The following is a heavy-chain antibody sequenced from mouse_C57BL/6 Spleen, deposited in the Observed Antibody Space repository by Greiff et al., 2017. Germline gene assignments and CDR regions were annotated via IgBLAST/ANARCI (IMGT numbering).Heavy chain of an antibody. CDR2: IYPRSGNT. J-gene: IGHJ4*01. Sequence: QVQLQQSGAELARPGASVKLSCKASGYTFTSYGISWVKQRTGQGLEWIGEIYPRSGNTYYNEKFKGKATLTADKSSSTAYMELRSLTSEDSAVYFCARYYYGSPYYAMDYWGQGTSVTVSS. CDR3: ARYYYGSPYYAMDY. V-gene: IGHV1-81*01. D-gene: IGHD1-1*01. CDR1: GYTFTSYG.